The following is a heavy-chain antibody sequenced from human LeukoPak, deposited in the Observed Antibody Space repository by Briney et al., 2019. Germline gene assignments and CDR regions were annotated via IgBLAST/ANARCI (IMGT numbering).Heavy chain of an antibody. J-gene: IGHJ6*03. D-gene: IGHD6-6*01. CDR1: GFTFSSYA. CDR3: ANIGGYSSSAPYYMDV. V-gene: IGHV3-23*01. CDR2: ISGSGGST. Sequence: PGGSLRLSCAASGFTFSSYAMSWVRQAPGKGLEWVSAISGSGGSTYYAGSVKGRFTISRDNSKNTLYLQMNSLRAEDTAVYYCANIGGYSSSAPYYMDVWGKGTTVTVSS.